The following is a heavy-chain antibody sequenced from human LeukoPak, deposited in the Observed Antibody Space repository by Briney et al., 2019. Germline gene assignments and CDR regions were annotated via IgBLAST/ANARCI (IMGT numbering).Heavy chain of an antibody. Sequence: PGGSLRLSCAASGSYWMHWVRQAPGKGLVWVSHINSDGSWTSYADSVKGRFTISRDNAQNSMYLQMNSLRVEDTAVYYCTSWGDTTAEYFQRWGQGTLVTVSS. CDR1: GSYW. CDR2: INSDGSWT. CDR3: TSWGDTTAEYFQR. V-gene: IGHV3-74*01. D-gene: IGHD2-21*02. J-gene: IGHJ1*01.